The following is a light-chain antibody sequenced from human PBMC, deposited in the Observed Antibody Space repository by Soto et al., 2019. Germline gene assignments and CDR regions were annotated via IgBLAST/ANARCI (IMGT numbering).Light chain of an antibody. CDR1: TSDVGGYKY. Sequence: QSVLTQPPSASGSPGQSVTISCTGTTSDVGGYKYVSWHQQHPGKGPKLIIYEVNKRPSGVPDRFSGSKSGNTASLTVSGLQAEDEADYYCSSYAGSNTSVFGTGPKATVL. V-gene: IGLV2-8*01. J-gene: IGLJ1*01. CDR3: SSYAGSNTSV. CDR2: EVN.